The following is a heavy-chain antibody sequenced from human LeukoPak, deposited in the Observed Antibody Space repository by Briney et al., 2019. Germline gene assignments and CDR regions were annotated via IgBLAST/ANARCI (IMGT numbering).Heavy chain of an antibody. D-gene: IGHD6-19*01. CDR2: ISGSGGST. CDR1: GFTFSSHA. Sequence: PGGSLRLSCAASGFTFSSHAMSWVRQAPGKGLEWVSAISGSGGSTYYADSVKGRFTISRDNSKNTLYLQMNSLRAEDTAVYYCAKQIYPLVQWLVRGYYFDYWGQGTLVTVSS. V-gene: IGHV3-23*01. CDR3: AKQIYPLVQWLVRGYYFDY. J-gene: IGHJ4*02.